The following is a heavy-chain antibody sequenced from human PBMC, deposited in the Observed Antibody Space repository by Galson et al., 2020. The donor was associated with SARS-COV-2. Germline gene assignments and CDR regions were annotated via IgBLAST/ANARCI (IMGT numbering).Heavy chain of an antibody. D-gene: IGHD3-10*01. CDR1: GFSLSTRGVG. CDR2: IYWDADQ. CDR3: AHRRLEWVRGLNYKFDP. J-gene: IGHJ5*02. Sequence: SGPTLVKPTQTLTLPCTFSGFSLSTRGVGVGWIRQPPGKALEWLALIYWDADQRYSPSLKSRLTITKDTPKNQVVLTMTNMDAVDTATYYCAHRRLEWVRGLNYKFDPWGQGTLVTVSS. V-gene: IGHV2-5*02.